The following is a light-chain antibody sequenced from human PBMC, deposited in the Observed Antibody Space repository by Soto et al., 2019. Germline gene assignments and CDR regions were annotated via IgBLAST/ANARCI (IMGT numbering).Light chain of an antibody. CDR3: LQDYSYPLT. Sequence: AIQMTQSPSSLSASVGDRVTITCRASQGIKNDLGWYQQKPGKAPKLLIYAASSLQSGVPSRFSGSGSGTDFSLTISSLQPDDFATYYCLQDYSYPLTFGQGTNVEIK. CDR2: AAS. CDR1: QGIKND. J-gene: IGKJ1*01. V-gene: IGKV1-6*01.